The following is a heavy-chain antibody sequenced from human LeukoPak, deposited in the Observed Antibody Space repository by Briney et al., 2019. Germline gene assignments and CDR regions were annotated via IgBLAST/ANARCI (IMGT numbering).Heavy chain of an antibody. CDR2: VAYSGNS. CDR1: GDSINDYY. V-gene: IGHV4-59*01. D-gene: IGHD3-10*02. CDR3: ARVVRGAVTFNRFDP. Sequence: PETLSLTCTVSGDSINDYYWSWLRQTPGEGPEWIGFVAYSGNSNYNPSLESRVTISIDTSKNQFSLKLKSVTAADTAIYYCARVVRGAVTFNRFDPWGQGTLVTVSS. J-gene: IGHJ5*02.